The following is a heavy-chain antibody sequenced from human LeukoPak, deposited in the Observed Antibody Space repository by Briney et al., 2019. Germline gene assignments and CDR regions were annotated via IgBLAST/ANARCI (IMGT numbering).Heavy chain of an antibody. D-gene: IGHD1-26*01. Sequence: PGGSLRLSCAASGFTFSSYWMSWVRQAPEKGLEWVANIKQDGSEKYYVDSVKGRFTISRDNAKNSLYLQMNSLRAEDTAVYYCGREKWELEPFDYWGQGTLVTVSS. J-gene: IGHJ4*02. CDR1: GFTFSSYW. CDR2: IKQDGSEK. V-gene: IGHV3-7*01. CDR3: GREKWELEPFDY.